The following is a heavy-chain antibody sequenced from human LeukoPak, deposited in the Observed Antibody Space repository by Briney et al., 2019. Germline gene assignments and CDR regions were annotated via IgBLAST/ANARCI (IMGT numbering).Heavy chain of an antibody. CDR2: IRYDESNK. CDR1: GFTFSSYG. J-gene: IGHJ6*03. D-gene: IGHD5-12*01. CDR3: AKNPPPIVATIRFDYYYMDV. V-gene: IGHV3-30*02. Sequence: PGGSLRLSCAASGFTFSSYGMHWVRQAPGKGLEWVAFIRYDESNKYYADSVKGRFTISRDNSKNTLYLQMNSLRAEDTAVYYCAKNPPPIVATIRFDYYYMDVWGKGTTVIVSS.